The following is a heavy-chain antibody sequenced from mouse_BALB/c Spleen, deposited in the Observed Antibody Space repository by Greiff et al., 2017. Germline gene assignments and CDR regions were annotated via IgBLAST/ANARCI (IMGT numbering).Heavy chain of an antibody. J-gene: IGHJ2*01. CDR3: ARSGVLRLSFDY. V-gene: IGHV1-87*01. Sequence: QVQLKQSGAELARPGASVKLSCKASGYTFTSYWMQWVKQRPGQGLEWIGAIYPGDGDTRYTQKFKGKATLTADKSSSTAYMQLSSLASEDSAVYYCARSGVLRLSFDYWGQGTTLTVSS. CDR1: GYTFTSYW. CDR2: IYPGDGDT. D-gene: IGHD1-2*01.